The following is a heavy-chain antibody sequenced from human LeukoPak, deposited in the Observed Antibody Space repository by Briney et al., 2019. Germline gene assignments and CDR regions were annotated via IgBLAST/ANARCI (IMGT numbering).Heavy chain of an antibody. Sequence: PSETLSLTCTVFGGSMNPYYWSWIRQPPGKGLEWIAYISYSGTIKYNPSLQSRVIISVDTSKNHFSLKLSSVTTADTAVYYCARGGYYYLDVWSKGTTVTVSS. CDR3: ARGGYYYLDV. CDR1: GGSMNPYY. J-gene: IGHJ6*03. CDR2: ISYSGTI. V-gene: IGHV4-59*01.